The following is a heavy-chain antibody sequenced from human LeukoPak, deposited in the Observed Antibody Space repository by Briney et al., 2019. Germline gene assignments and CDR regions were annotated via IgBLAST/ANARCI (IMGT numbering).Heavy chain of an antibody. J-gene: IGHJ4*02. V-gene: IGHV4-59*12. Sequence: SETLSLTCTVSGGSISSYYWSWIRQPPGKGLEWIGYIYYSGSTNYNPSLKSRVTISVDTSKNQFSLKLSSVTAADTAVYYCARGPYDGLWFGELSNWGQGTLVTVSS. CDR1: GGSISSYY. CDR2: IYYSGST. D-gene: IGHD3-10*01. CDR3: ARGPYDGLWFGELSN.